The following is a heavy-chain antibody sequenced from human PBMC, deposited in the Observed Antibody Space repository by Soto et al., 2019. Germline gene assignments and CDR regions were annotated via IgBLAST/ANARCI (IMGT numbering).Heavy chain of an antibody. CDR1: GFTFSSYA. V-gene: IGHV3-23*01. CDR2: ISGSGGST. J-gene: IGHJ4*02. CDR3: AKAPEARWQWLNPFDY. Sequence: EVQLLESGGGLVQPGGSLRLSCAASGFTFSSYAMSWVRQAPGKGLEWVSAISGSGGSTYYADSVKGRFTISRDNSKNTLYLQMNSLRAEDTAVYYCAKAPEARWQWLNPFDYWGQGTLVTVSS. D-gene: IGHD6-19*01.